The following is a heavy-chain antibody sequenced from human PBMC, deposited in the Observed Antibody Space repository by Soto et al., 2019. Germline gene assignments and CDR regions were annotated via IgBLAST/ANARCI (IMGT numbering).Heavy chain of an antibody. J-gene: IGHJ4*02. CDR2: LNPNSGDT. CDR3: ATSGGGWYLY. D-gene: IGHD6-19*01. V-gene: IGHV1-8*02. CDR1: GERFNSCY. Sequence: ASVDFSCAACGERFNSCYRRWVRQATGQGLEWMGWLNPNSGDTGYAQKFQGRVTLTRNTSINTAYIELSSLTSDDTAVYYCATSGGGWYLYWGQGTLVTVSS.